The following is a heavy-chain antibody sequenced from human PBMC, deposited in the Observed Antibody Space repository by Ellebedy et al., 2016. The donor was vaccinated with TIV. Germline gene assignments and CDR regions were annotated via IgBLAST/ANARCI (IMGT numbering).Heavy chain of an antibody. Sequence: ASVKVSCKASGYTFTGYYMHWVRQVPGQGLEWMGWINPNSGGTKYAQNFQGWVTMTRDTSISTAYMELSRLRSDDTAVYYCASYSLYSSSSAYYYGMDVWGQGTTVTVSS. D-gene: IGHD6-6*01. J-gene: IGHJ6*02. CDR1: GYTFTGYY. CDR3: ASYSLYSSSSAYYYGMDV. V-gene: IGHV1-2*04. CDR2: INPNSGGT.